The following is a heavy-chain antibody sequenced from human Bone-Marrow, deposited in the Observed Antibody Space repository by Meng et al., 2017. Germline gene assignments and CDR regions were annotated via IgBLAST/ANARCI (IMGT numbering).Heavy chain of an antibody. CDR3: AKDMGSSGWYGAFDI. J-gene: IGHJ3*02. Sequence: GESLKISCAASGFTFDDYTMHWVRQAPGKGLEWVSLISWDGGSTYHADSVKGRFTISRDNSKNSLYLQMNSLRTEDTALYYCAKDMGSSGWYGAFDIWGQGTMVTVSS. V-gene: IGHV3-43*01. CDR1: GFTFDDYT. CDR2: ISWDGGST. D-gene: IGHD6-19*01.